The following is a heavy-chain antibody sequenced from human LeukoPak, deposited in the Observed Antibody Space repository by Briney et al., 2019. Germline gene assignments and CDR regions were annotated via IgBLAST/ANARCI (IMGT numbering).Heavy chain of an antibody. J-gene: IGHJ6*02. CDR3: ARERDGYNFVYGMDV. V-gene: IGHV3-30*04. Sequence: GRSLRLSCAASGFTFSSYAMHWVRQAPGKGLEWVAVISYDGSNKYYADSVKGRFTISRDNSKNTLYLQMNSLRAEDTAVYYCARERDGYNFVYGMDVWGQGTTVTVSS. CDR1: GFTFSSYA. CDR2: ISYDGSNK. D-gene: IGHD5-24*01.